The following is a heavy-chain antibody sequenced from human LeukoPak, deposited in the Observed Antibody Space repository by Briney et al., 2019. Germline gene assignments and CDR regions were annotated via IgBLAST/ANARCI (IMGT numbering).Heavy chain of an antibody. CDR3: ARDYYDSSGYYPPGHFDY. D-gene: IGHD3-22*01. Sequence: GGSLRLSCAASGFTFSSYAMHWVRQAPGKGLEWVAVISYDGSNKYYADSVKGRFTISRDNSKNTPYLQMNSLRAEDTAVYYCARDYYDSSGYYPPGHFDYWGQGTLVTVSS. CDR1: GFTFSSYA. CDR2: ISYDGSNK. V-gene: IGHV3-30*04. J-gene: IGHJ4*02.